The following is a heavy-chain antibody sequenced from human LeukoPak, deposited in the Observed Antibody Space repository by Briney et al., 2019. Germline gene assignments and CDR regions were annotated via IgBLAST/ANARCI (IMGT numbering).Heavy chain of an antibody. CDR1: GGSFSGYY. Sequence: SETLSLTCAVYGGSFSGYYWTWIRQPPGKGLQWIGSIFYSGSTTYNPSLKSRLTMSVDTSKNQFSLNLRSVTAADTAVYYCARGSPPWYYFDYWGQGTLVTVSS. CDR2: IFYSGST. CDR3: ARGSPPWYYFDY. J-gene: IGHJ4*02. D-gene: IGHD2-15*01. V-gene: IGHV4-34*11.